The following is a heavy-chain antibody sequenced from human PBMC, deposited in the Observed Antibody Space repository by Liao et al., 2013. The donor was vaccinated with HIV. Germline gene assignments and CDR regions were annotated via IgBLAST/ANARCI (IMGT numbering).Heavy chain of an antibody. D-gene: IGHD6-13*01. CDR3: ARRGAAAGTYY. J-gene: IGHJ4*02. V-gene: IGHV4-34*01. Sequence: QVQLQQWGAGLLKPSETLSLTCAVYGGSFSGYYWSWIRQPPGKGLEWIGEINHSGSTNYNPSLKSRVTISVDTSKNQFSLKLSSVTAADTAVYYCARRGAAAGTYYWGQGTLVTVSS. CDR1: GGSFSGYY. CDR2: INHSGST.